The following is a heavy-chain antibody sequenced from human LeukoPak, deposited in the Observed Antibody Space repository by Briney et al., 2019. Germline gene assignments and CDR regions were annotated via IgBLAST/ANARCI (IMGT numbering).Heavy chain of an antibody. V-gene: IGHV3-30*18. CDR2: ISYDGTNK. Sequence: TGGSLRLSCAASGFTFINYGMHWVRQAPGKGLEWVAFISYDGTNKYYADSVKGRLTTSRDNSKNTLSLQMNSLKTDDTAVYYCANYGDYQYFDYWGQGTPVTASS. J-gene: IGHJ4*02. CDR3: ANYGDYQYFDY. D-gene: IGHD4-17*01. CDR1: GFTFINYG.